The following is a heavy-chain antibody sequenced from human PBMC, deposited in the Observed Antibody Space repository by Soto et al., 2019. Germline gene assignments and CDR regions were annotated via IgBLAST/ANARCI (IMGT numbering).Heavy chain of an antibody. D-gene: IGHD3-10*01. CDR1: GASMSTDGYY. Sequence: SEPLSLTCTVSGASMSTDGYYWNWISQPPGKGLEWSGSISHVGTTYYNPSLKSPLIMSVDPSQNYFSLKLTSMTAADTAVYYCARDQAYGTAFEGYYYYGMDVWGQGTTVTVSS. CDR3: ARDQAYGTAFEGYYYYGMDV. J-gene: IGHJ6*02. V-gene: IGHV4-31*01. CDR2: ISHVGTT.